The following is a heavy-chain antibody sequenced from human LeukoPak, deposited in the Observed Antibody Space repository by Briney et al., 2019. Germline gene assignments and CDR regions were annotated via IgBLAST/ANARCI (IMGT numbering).Heavy chain of an antibody. CDR1: GFTFSSYA. D-gene: IGHD3-10*01. CDR3: ARHLASPWFVKLSLWNY. V-gene: IGHV4-34*01. Sequence: GSLRLSCAASGFTFSSYAMSWIRQPPGKGLEWIGEINHSGTTDYNPSLKSRVTISMDTSKNQFSLKLSSVTGADTAVYYCARHLASPWFVKLSLWNYWGQGTLVTVSS. J-gene: IGHJ4*02. CDR2: INHSGTT.